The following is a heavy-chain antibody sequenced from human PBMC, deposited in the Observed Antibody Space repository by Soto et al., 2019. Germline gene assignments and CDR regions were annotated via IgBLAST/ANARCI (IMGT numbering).Heavy chain of an antibody. D-gene: IGHD3-10*01. CDR1: GGSITNYY. CDR2: IQYSGYS. V-gene: IGHV4-59*08. J-gene: IGHJ6*02. CDR3: GRHGFGSLHGLVDV. Sequence: QVQLQESGPGLVKPSETLSLTCTVSGGSITNYYCSWFRQPPGKGLEWIGYIQYSGYSAYNLSLKSRVTMSMDTSKTQFSLMLESVTATDTAVYYCGRHGFGSLHGLVDVRGQGTTVIVS.